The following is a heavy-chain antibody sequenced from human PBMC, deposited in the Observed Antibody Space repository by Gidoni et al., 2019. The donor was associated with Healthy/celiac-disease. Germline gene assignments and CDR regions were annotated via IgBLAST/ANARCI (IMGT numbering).Heavy chain of an antibody. D-gene: IGHD3-22*01. Sequence: EVQLVESGGGLVQPGGSLRLSCAASGFTFSSDWMSWVRQAPGKGLEWVANIKQDGSEKYYVDSVKGRFTSSRDNAKNSLYLQMNSLRAEDTAVYYCARVHDSSGYGGGYWGQGTLVTVSS. J-gene: IGHJ4*02. CDR2: IKQDGSEK. CDR1: GFTFSSDW. CDR3: ARVHDSSGYGGGY. V-gene: IGHV3-7*01.